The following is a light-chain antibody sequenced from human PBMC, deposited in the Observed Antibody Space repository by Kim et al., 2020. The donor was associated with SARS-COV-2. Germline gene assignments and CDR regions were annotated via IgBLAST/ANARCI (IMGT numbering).Light chain of an antibody. CDR3: QQYNDWPRHT. CDR1: QSVSSN. Sequence: VSPGERATLSCRASQSVSSNLAWYQQKPGQAPRLLIYGASTRATGIPARFSGSGSGTEFTLTISSLQSEDFAVYYCQQYNDWPRHTFGQGTKLEIK. CDR2: GAS. J-gene: IGKJ2*01. V-gene: IGKV3-15*01.